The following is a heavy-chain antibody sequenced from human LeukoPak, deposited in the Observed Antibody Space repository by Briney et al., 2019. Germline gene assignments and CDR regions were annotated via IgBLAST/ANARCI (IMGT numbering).Heavy chain of an antibody. CDR3: ARDRYCGGDCYFDY. V-gene: IGHV3-7*01. J-gene: IGHJ4*02. CDR2: IKQDGSEK. Sequence: PGGSLRLSCAASGFTFSSYWMSWVRQAPGKGLEWVANIKQDGSEKYYVDSVKGRFTISRDNAKNSLHLQMNSLRDEDKAVYYCARDRYCGGDCYFDYWGQGPRVPVSS. D-gene: IGHD2-21*02. CDR1: GFTFSSYW.